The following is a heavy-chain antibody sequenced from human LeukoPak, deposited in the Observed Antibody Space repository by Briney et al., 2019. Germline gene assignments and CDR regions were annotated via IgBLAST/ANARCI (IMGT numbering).Heavy chain of an antibody. V-gene: IGHV3-9*01. D-gene: IGHD6-13*01. J-gene: IGHJ4*02. CDR2: ISWNSGSI. Sequence: PGRSLRLSCAASGFTFDDYAMHWVREAPGKGLEWVSGISWNSGSIGYADSVKGRFTISRDNAKNSLYLQMNSLRAEDTALYYCAKDMWVGKLASNFDYWGQGTLVTVSS. CDR3: AKDMWVGKLASNFDY. CDR1: GFTFDDYA.